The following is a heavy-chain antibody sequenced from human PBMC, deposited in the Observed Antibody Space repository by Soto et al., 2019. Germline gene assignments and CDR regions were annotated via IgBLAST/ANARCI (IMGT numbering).Heavy chain of an antibody. J-gene: IGHJ4*02. CDR1: GSRFSNYV. D-gene: IGHD2-2*02. CDR3: AREGRGKKAGYNGLVSLGY. V-gene: IGHV1-69*06. Sequence: SVKVSCKVSGSRFSNYVISWVRQAPGHGLEWLGRIIPIFNSTKYAQSFQGRVTITADKSTSTASLELSSLRSDDTAVYYCAREGRGKKAGYNGLVSLGYWGQGTLVAVS. CDR2: IIPIFNST.